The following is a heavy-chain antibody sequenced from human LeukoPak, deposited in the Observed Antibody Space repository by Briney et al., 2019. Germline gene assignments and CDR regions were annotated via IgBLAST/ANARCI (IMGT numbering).Heavy chain of an antibody. CDR3: AGPPHYGDLSY. J-gene: IGHJ4*02. D-gene: IGHD4-17*01. V-gene: IGHV3-11*01. CDR2: INHDSTGI. CDR1: GFTFSDHY. Sequence: GGSLRLSCAASGFTFSDHYMIWIRKAPGKGLEWVSNINHDSTGISYADSVKGRFTISRDNAKNTLYLQMTSLRVEDTAVYYCAGPPHYGDLSYWGQGSLVSVSS.